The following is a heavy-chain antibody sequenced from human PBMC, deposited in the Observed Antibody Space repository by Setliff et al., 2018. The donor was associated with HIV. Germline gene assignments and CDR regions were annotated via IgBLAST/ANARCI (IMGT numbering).Heavy chain of an antibody. J-gene: IGHJ6*03. CDR1: GGSISSGGYY. V-gene: IGHV4-31*03. CDR2: VYYNGDT. Sequence: SETLSLTCTVSGGSISSGGYYWSWIRQHPEKGLEWIGYVYYNGDTYYNPSLKSRVTLSVDTSKNQFSLRLTSVTAADTAVYYCARGFRAEYYYYFYMDVWGKGATVTVSS. CDR3: ARGFRAEYYYYFYMDV.